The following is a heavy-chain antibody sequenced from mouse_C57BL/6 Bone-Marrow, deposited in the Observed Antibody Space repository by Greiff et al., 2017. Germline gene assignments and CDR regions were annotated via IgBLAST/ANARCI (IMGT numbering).Heavy chain of an antibody. Sequence: EVQLQQSGPVLVKPGASVKMSCKASGYTFTDYYMNWVKQSHGKSLEWIGVINPYNGGTSYNQKFKCKATLTVDQSSSTAYMELNSLTSEDSAVDYCARWDGYWCAYWGQGTLVTVSA. V-gene: IGHV1-19*01. CDR3: ARWDGYWCAY. J-gene: IGHJ3*01. D-gene: IGHD2-3*01. CDR1: GYTFTDYY. CDR2: INPYNGGT.